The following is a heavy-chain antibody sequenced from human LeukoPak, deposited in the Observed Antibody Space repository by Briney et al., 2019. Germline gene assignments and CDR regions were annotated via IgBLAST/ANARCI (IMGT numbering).Heavy chain of an antibody. CDR2: FSSRDDST. V-gene: IGHV3-23*01. D-gene: IGHD3-16*02. CDR1: GFTFNIYA. J-gene: IGHJ3*02. CDR3: AKELQVDTRYNAFDI. Sequence: PGGSLRLSCAASGFTFNIYAMSWVRQAPGKGLGWASGFSSRDDSTYYADSVKGRFTISRDNSMNTLYLHMNSLRAEDTAVYYCAKELQVDTRYNAFDIWGQGTMVTVSS.